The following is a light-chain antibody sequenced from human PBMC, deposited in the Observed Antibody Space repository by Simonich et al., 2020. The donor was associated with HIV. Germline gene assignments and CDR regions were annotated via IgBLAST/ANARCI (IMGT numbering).Light chain of an antibody. CDR1: KSVLNSSNNKRL. CDR2: WAS. CDR3: QQYYSTPPT. Sequence: DIVMTQSPDSLAVSVGERATINCKSTKSVLNSSNNKRLVAWYQEKPGQSPKLLIYWASIRESGCPDRFSGSGSGTAFTLTISSLQAEDVAVYYCQQYYSTPPTFGQGTKVEIK. V-gene: IGKV4-1*01. J-gene: IGKJ1*01.